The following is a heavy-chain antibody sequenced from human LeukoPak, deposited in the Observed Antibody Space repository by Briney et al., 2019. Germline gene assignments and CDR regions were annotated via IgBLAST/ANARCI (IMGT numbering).Heavy chain of an antibody. D-gene: IGHD2-15*01. CDR2: IYYTGST. CDR1: GAXISSGGYY. J-gene: IGHJ4*02. Sequence: SQTLSLTCTVSGAXISSGGYYWSWLRQHPGKGLEWIGYIYYTGSTYYNPSLKSRVFMSVDTSKNQFSLSLTSVTAADTAVYYCANHCSGGTCYRYYFDHWGQGMLVTVSS. V-gene: IGHV4-31*03. CDR3: ANHCSGGTCYRYYFDH.